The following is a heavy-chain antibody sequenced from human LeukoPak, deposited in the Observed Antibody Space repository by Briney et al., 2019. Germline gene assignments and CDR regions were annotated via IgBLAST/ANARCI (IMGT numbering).Heavy chain of an antibody. CDR2: INHSGST. V-gene: IGHV4-34*01. Sequence: PSETLSLTCAVYGGSFSGYYWSWIRQPPGKGLEWIGEINHSGSTNYNPSLKSRVTISVDTSKNQFSLKLSSVTAADTAVYYCARLGYGDLFDYWGQGTLVTVSS. CDR3: ARLGYGDLFDY. CDR1: GGSFSGYY. D-gene: IGHD4-17*01. J-gene: IGHJ4*02.